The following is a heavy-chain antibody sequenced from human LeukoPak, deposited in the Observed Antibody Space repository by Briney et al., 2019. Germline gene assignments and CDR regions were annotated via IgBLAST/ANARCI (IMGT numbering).Heavy chain of an antibody. J-gene: IGHJ4*02. CDR3: AKEYGYTYGEFDY. V-gene: IGHV3-23*01. D-gene: IGHD5-18*01. Sequence: GGNLRLSCAGSGFTFRSYGMSWVRPAPGKGLEWVSVISGSGGSTYYADSVKGRFTISRDNSKNTLYLQMNSLRAEDTAVYYCAKEYGYTYGEFDYWGQGTLVTVSS. CDR1: GFTFRSYG. CDR2: ISGSGGST.